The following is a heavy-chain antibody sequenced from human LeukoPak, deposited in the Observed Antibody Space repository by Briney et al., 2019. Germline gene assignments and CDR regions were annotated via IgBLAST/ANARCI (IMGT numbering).Heavy chain of an antibody. J-gene: IGHJ4*02. V-gene: IGHV3-21*01. D-gene: IGHD1-7*01. Sequence: GGSLRLSCAASGFTFSSYSMNWVRQAPGKGLEWVSSIGTSSNNIYYTDSVKGRFTISRDNAKNSLYLQVDSLRVEDTAVYFCASGTVGNYALDYWGQGTLVTVSS. CDR2: IGTSSNNI. CDR1: GFTFSSYS. CDR3: ASGTVGNYALDY.